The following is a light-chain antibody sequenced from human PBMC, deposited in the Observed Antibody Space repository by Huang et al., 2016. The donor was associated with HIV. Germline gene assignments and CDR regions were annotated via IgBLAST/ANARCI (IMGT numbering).Light chain of an antibody. V-gene: IGKV2-30*01. CDR2: KVS. CDR1: QSLVYSDANTY. CDR3: MQGTHWPLT. Sequence: DVVMTQSPLSLPVTLGQPASISCRSSQSLVYSDANTYLNWFQQRPGKSPRRLIYKVSNRDSGVPDRVSGSGSGTDFTLKISRVEAEDVGVYYCMQGTHWPLTFGGGTKVEIK. J-gene: IGKJ4*01.